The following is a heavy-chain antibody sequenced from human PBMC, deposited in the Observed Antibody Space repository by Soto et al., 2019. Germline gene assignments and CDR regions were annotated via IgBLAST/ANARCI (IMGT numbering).Heavy chain of an antibody. J-gene: IGHJ4*02. CDR2: IYWDDDK. CDR1: GFSLTTSGVG. V-gene: IGHV2-5*02. Sequence: QITLNESGPTVVRPTETLTLTCRFSGFSLTTSGVGVGWIRQSPGKAPEWLALIYWDDDKRYSASLKSRLTINMDTSNNQVVLTVSDLDPTYTATYYCAHRVLRTVFGLVTTTAIYFDFWGQGTPVAVSS. D-gene: IGHD3-3*01. CDR3: AHRVLRTVFGLVTTTAIYFDF.